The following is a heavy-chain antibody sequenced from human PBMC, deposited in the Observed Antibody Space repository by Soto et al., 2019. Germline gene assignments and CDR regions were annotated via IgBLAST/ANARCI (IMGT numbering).Heavy chain of an antibody. CDR3: ARKAWVRFDY. CDR2: VFHTGNT. J-gene: IGHJ4*02. CDR1: GDSMTRSVW. V-gene: IGHV4-4*02. Sequence: PSETLSLTCTVSGDSMTRSVWWTWVRQPPGKGLEWIGEVFHTGNTNYNPSLKSRVTMSVDKFTNEFSLKVTSVTAADTAIYYCARKAWVRFDYWGQGALVTVSS. D-gene: IGHD7-27*01.